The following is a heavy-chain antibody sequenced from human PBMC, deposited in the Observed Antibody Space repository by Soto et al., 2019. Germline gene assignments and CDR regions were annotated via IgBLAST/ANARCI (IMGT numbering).Heavy chain of an antibody. CDR1: GYTFTSYG. CDR2: ISAYNGNT. Sequence: ASVKVSCKASGYTFTSYGISWVRQAPGQGLEWMGWISAYNGNTNYAQKLQGRVTMTTDTSTSTAYMELRSLRSDDTTVYYCARDVMGRKSYGRFDPWGQGTLVTVSS. V-gene: IGHV1-18*01. J-gene: IGHJ5*02. D-gene: IGHD5-18*01. CDR3: ARDVMGRKSYGRFDP.